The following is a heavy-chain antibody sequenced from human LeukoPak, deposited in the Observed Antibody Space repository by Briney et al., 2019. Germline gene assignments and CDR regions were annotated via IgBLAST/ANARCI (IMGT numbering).Heavy chain of an antibody. CDR3: GKELWEGSGYIDY. J-gene: IGHJ4*02. D-gene: IGHD3-3*01. CDR2: ISGTGGRT. V-gene: IGHV3-23*01. Sequence: GGSLRLSCAASGFTFNKYPMTWVRQPPGVGLGWVSAISGTGGRTIYADSVKGRFTISRDNSKNTLFLQMNSLQAEDTAIYYCGKELWEGSGYIDYWGQGTLVTVSS. CDR1: GFTFNKYP.